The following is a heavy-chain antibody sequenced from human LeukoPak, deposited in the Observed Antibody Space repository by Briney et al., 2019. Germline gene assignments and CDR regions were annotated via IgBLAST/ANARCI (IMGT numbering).Heavy chain of an antibody. J-gene: IGHJ5*02. CDR1: GFTFSNAW. Sequence: PGGSLRLSCAASGFTFSNAWMTWVRQAPGKGLEWVGRIKSKTAGGTTDYAAPVKGRFSISRDDSKNTLYLHMSSLQTEDTAVYYCATDFYDTTWGQGTLVTVSS. D-gene: IGHD3-22*01. CDR3: ATDFYDTT. V-gene: IGHV3-15*01. CDR2: IKSKTAGGTT.